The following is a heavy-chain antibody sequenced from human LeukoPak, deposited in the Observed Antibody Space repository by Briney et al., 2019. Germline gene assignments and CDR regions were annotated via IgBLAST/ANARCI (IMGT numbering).Heavy chain of an antibody. Sequence: PSETLSLTCTVSRGSISSSSYYWGWIRQPPGKGLEWIGSIYYSGCTYYNPSLKSRVTISVDTSKNQFSLKLSSVTAADTAVYYCARDHTGSGIRYYYYYYMDVWGKGTTVTVSS. J-gene: IGHJ6*03. D-gene: IGHD3-10*01. V-gene: IGHV4-39*07. CDR1: RGSISSSSYY. CDR3: ARDHTGSGIRYYYYYYMDV. CDR2: IYYSGCT.